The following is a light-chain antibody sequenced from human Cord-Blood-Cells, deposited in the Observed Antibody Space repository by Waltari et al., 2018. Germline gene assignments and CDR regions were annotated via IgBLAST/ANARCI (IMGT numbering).Light chain of an antibody. J-gene: IGKJ4*01. CDR2: GAS. Sequence: DMQMTQSPFSAPALVGDRVTLPCRASQGIRIWLAWSQQKPGKAPKLLIYGASSLQSGVPSRFSGSGSGTDFTLTISSLQPEDLATYYCQQANSFPLTFGGGTKVEIK. V-gene: IGKV1D-12*01. CDR1: QGIRIW. CDR3: QQANSFPLT.